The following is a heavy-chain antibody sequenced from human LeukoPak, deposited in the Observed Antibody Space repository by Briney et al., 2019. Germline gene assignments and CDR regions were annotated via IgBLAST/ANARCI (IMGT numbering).Heavy chain of an antibody. CDR2: IYTSGST. D-gene: IGHD6-13*01. Sequence: SETLSLTCTVSGGSISSYYWSWIRQPAGKGLEWIGRIYTSGSTNYNPSLKSRVTMSVDTSKNQFSLKLSSVTAADTAVYYCARVAAAAPPPYYYYYYMDVWGKGTAVTVSS. CDR1: GGSISSYY. J-gene: IGHJ6*03. CDR3: ARVAAAAPPPYYYYYYMDV. V-gene: IGHV4-4*07.